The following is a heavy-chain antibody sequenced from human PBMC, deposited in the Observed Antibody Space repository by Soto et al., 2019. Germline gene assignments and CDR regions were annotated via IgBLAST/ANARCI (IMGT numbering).Heavy chain of an antibody. CDR1: GDSISNKNYH. J-gene: IGHJ4*02. Sequence: PSETLSLTCTVSGDSISNKNYHWGWTRQPPGKGLEWIGTVYSNGHTYYNPSLKSLLAMAVDTSKNQFSLSLISVTAADTAVYFCVSLTNGRPGDSWGQGTLVTVSS. CDR2: VYSNGHT. CDR3: VSLTNGRPGDS. V-gene: IGHV4-39*01. D-gene: IGHD2-8*01.